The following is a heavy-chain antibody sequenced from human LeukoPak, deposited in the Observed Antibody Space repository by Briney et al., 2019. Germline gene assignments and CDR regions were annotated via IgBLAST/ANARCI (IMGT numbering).Heavy chain of an antibody. D-gene: IGHD6-19*01. CDR2: INHSGST. V-gene: IGHV4-34*01. CDR3: ARGGPVAARYYYYMDV. J-gene: IGHJ6*03. CDR1: GGSFSGYY. Sequence: PSETLSLTCAVYGGSFSGYYWSWIRQPPGKGLEWIGEINHSGSTNYNPSLKSRVTISVDTSKNQFSLKLSSVTAADTAVYYCARGGPVAARYYYYMDVWGKGTTVTVSS.